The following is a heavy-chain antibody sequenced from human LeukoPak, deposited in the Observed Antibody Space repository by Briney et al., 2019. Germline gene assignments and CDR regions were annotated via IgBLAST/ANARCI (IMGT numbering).Heavy chain of an antibody. D-gene: IGHD2-2*01. Sequence: PSETLSLTCTVSGGSINSGGYYWSWIRQHPGKGLEWIGYIYYSGSTYYSPSLKSRVTISLDTSKNQFSLRVTSVTAADRGLYFCARDSSPAALPYMDAWGKGTTVTVSS. CDR2: IYYSGST. J-gene: IGHJ6*03. V-gene: IGHV4-61*08. CDR1: GGSINSGGYY. CDR3: ARDSSPAALPYMDA.